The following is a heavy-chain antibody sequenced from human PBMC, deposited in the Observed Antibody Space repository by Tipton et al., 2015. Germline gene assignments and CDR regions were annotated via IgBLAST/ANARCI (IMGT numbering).Heavy chain of an antibody. J-gene: IGHJ4*02. D-gene: IGHD3-3*01. Sequence: SLRLSCVTSGFNFNASALYWVRQASGKGLEWVGRIRSKVNSYATEYGTSVIGRFTFSRDDSQNTAYLQMNSLRVEDTAVYYCARGFDFWNGYYLGDYYFDYWGQGTLVTVSS. CDR3: ARGFDFWNGYYLGDYYFDY. CDR1: GFNFNASA. CDR2: IRSKVNSYAT. V-gene: IGHV3-73*01.